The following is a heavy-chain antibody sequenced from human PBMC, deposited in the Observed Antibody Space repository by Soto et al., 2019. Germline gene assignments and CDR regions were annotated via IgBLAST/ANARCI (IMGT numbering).Heavy chain of an antibody. J-gene: IGHJ6*02. V-gene: IGHV3-23*01. CDR2: ISGSGSTP. Sequence: EVPLLESGGGLVQPGGSLRLSCAASGFTFSSYAVSWVRQAPGKGLEWVSAISGSGSTPYYADSVKGRFTVSRDNSKSTLYLQMNSLRAEDTALYYCARVVGSGWLRGAYGMDVWGQGTTVTVSS. CDR3: ARVVGSGWLRGAYGMDV. D-gene: IGHD6-19*01. CDR1: GFTFSSYA.